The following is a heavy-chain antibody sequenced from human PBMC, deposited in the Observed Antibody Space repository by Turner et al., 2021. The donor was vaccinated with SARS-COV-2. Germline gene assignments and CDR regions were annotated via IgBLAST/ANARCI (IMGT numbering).Heavy chain of an antibody. J-gene: IGHJ4*02. CDR2: ISYDGSSK. D-gene: IGHD6-13*01. V-gene: IGHV3-30*18. CDR1: GFTFSNYD. CDR3: AKDMEQLVPLFDY. Sequence: QVQLVESGGGVVQPGRSLRLSCAASGFTFSNYDIHWVRQAPGKVLEWVAVISYDGSSKYYADSVKGRFTISRDNSKNTLYLQMNSLRAEDTSVYYCAKDMEQLVPLFDYWGQGTLVPVSS.